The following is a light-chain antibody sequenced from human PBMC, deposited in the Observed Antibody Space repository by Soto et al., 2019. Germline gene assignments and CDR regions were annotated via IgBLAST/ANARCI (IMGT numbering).Light chain of an antibody. J-gene: IGKJ4*01. V-gene: IGKV3-11*01. Sequence: EIVLTQSPATLSLSPGERATLSCRASQSVRTFLAWYQLKPGQPPRLLIYDASNQATGIPARFSGSGSGTDFTLTISSLEPEDFAIYYCQRRSNGLTFGGGTKVEIK. CDR3: QRRSNGLT. CDR2: DAS. CDR1: QSVRTF.